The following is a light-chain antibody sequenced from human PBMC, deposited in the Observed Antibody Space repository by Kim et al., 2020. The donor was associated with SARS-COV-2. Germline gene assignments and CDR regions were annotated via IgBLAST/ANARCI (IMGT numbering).Light chain of an antibody. CDR2: EDN. V-gene: IGLV6-57*01. CDR1: SGSIAGSY. Sequence: NFMLTQPLSVSESPGKPVTISCTRSSGSIAGSYVQWYQQRPGSSPTTVIYEDNRRPSGVPDRFSGSIDSSSNSASLSISGLKPEDEADYYSLSSGTSNYAFGGGTQVTVL. CDR3: LSSGTSNYA. J-gene: IGLJ3*02.